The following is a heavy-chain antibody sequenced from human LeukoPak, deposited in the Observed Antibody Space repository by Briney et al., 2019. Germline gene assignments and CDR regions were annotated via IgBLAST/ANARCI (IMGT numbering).Heavy chain of an antibody. D-gene: IGHD4-17*01. J-gene: IGHJ5*02. V-gene: IGHV4-34*01. CDR3: ARSPQGTATTANWLDP. Sequence: PSETLSLTCAVYGGSFSGYYWSWIRQPTGKGLEWIGSMSYSGSTYYNPSLKTRVTVSLDTSKNQFSLNLISVTAADTAVYYCARSPQGTATTANWLDPWGQGTLVTVSS. CDR2: MSYSGST. CDR1: GGSFSGYY.